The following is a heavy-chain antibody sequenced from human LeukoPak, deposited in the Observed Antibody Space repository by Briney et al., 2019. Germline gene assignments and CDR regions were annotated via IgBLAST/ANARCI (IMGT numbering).Heavy chain of an antibody. D-gene: IGHD3-10*01. V-gene: IGHV3-15*01. J-gene: IGHJ4*02. CDR1: GFTFSNAW. CDR2: IKSKTDGGTT. Sequence: PGGSLRLSCAASGFTFSNAWMSWVRQAPGKGLEWVGRIKSKTDGGTTDYAAPVKSRFSITRDDSKNTLYLQQNSLRSEDTAVFYYTAGLVLLWEVLYTSDYWGQGTLVTVSS. CDR3: TAGLVLLWEVLYTSDY.